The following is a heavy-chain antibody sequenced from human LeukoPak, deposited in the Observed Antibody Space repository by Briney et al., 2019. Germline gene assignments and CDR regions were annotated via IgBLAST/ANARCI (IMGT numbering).Heavy chain of an antibody. CDR1: GFTFSTYT. J-gene: IGHJ4*02. V-gene: IGHV3-23*01. CDR3: AKDIAFPSGY. CDR2: ISGNGGST. D-gene: IGHD3-10*01. Sequence: GGSLRLSXAASGFTFSTYTMTWVGQAPGKGLEWVSAISGNGGSTYYADSVKGRFTISRDNSESTLYLQMNNLRAEDTAVYYCAKDIAFPSGYWGQGTLVTVSS.